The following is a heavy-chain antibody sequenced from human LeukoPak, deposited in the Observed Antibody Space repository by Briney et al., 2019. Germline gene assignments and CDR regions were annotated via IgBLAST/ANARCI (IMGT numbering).Heavy chain of an antibody. V-gene: IGHV3-21*04. CDR3: AKGMGDYDFWSGYYRAENYYYYGMDV. CDR2: ISSSSSYI. CDR1: GFTFSSYS. J-gene: IGHJ6*02. Sequence: GGSLRLSCAASGFTFSSYSMNWVRQAPGKGLEWVSSISSSSSYIYYADSVKGRFTISRDNAKNSLYLQMNSLRAEDTAVYYCAKGMGDYDFWSGYYRAENYYYYGMDVWGQGTTVTVSS. D-gene: IGHD3-3*01.